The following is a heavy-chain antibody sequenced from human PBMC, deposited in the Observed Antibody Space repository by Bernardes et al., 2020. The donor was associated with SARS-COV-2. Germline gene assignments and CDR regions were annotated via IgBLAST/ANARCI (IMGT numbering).Heavy chain of an antibody. CDR1: GFTFSSYG. Sequence: GGSLRLSCAASGFTFSSYGMHWVRQAPGKGLEWVAVIWYDGSNKYYADSVKGRFTISRDNSKNTLYLQMNSLRAEDTAVYYCARECGYSYDCYYGMDVWGQGTTVTVSS. CDR3: ARECGYSYDCYYGMDV. J-gene: IGHJ6*02. D-gene: IGHD5-18*01. V-gene: IGHV3-33*01. CDR2: IWYDGSNK.